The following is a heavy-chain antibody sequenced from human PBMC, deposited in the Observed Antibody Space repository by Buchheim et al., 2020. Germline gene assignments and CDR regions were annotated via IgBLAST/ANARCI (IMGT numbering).Heavy chain of an antibody. J-gene: IGHJ4*02. Sequence: EVQLLESGGGLVQPGGSLRLTCAASAFTFSSYAMSWVRQAPGKGLEWVSAISGSGGSTFYADSVKGRFTISIDNSKHTLYLQMNSLRAEVTAVYYCAKVHSSGFPYYFDYWGQGTL. CDR3: AKVHSSGFPYYFDY. D-gene: IGHD6-19*01. CDR1: AFTFSSYA. V-gene: IGHV3-23*01. CDR2: ISGSGGST.